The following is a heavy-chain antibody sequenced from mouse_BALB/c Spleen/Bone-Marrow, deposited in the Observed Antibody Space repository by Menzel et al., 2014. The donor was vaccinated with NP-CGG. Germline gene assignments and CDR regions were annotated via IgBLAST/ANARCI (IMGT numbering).Heavy chain of an antibody. CDR1: GFTFSSFG. J-gene: IGHJ4*01. V-gene: IGHV5-17*02. Sequence: EVKLVESGGGLVQPGGSRKLSCAASGFTFSSFGMHWVRQAPEKGLEWVAYISSGSSTIYYADTVKGRFTIPRDNPKNTLFLQMTSLRSEDTAMYYCARDEDYAMDYWGQGTSVTVSS. CDR2: ISSGSSTI. CDR3: ARDEDYAMDY.